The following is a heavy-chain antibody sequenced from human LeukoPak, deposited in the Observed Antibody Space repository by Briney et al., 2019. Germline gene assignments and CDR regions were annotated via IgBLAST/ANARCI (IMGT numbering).Heavy chain of an antibody. Sequence: SETLSLTCTVSGGSISSYYWSWIRQPPGKGLEWIGYLYYSGSTNYNPSLKSRVTISVDTSKNQFSLKLSSVTAADTAVYYCARPRRPYYYGSGRGYYFDYWGQGTLVTVSS. V-gene: IGHV4-59*12. CDR3: ARPRRPYYYGSGRGYYFDY. J-gene: IGHJ4*02. CDR1: GGSISSYY. D-gene: IGHD3-10*01. CDR2: LYYSGST.